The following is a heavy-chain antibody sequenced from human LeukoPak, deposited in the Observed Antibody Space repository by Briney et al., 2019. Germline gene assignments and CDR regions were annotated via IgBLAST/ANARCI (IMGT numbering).Heavy chain of an antibody. Sequence: ETLSLTCTVSGGSISSYYWSWIRQPPGKGLEWVGRIKSKTDGGTTDYAAPVKGRFTISRDDSKNTLYLQMNSLKTEDTAVYYCATVGAFDVWGRGTMVTVSS. CDR1: GGSISSYY. J-gene: IGHJ3*01. CDR3: ATVGAFDV. V-gene: IGHV3-15*01. CDR2: IKSKTDGGTT.